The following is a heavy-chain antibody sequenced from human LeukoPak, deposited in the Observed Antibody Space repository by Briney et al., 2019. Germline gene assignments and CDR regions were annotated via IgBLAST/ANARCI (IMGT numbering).Heavy chain of an antibody. CDR2: IFGSGGSP. J-gene: IGHJ4*02. CDR3: GKTTVGYSSGQKPAWPVDY. V-gene: IGHV3-23*01. CDR1: GFTFGSHA. Sequence: GGSLRLSCEASGFTFGSHAMYWVRQAPGKGLEWVAGIFGSGGSPHYADPVKGRFAISRDNSRNTGYLQINSLRAEDTAVYYCGKTTVGYSSGQKPAWPVDYWGQGTLVTVSS. D-gene: IGHD5-18*01.